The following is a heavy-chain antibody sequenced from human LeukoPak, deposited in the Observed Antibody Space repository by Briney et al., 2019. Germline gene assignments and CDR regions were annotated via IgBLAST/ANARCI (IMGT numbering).Heavy chain of an antibody. V-gene: IGHV4-59*01. CDR2: IYYSGST. CDR3: ARGAPLRFLEWLLPFDY. D-gene: IGHD3-3*01. Sequence: SETLSLTCTVSGGSISSYYWSWIRQPPGKGLEWIGYIYYSGSTNYNPSLKSRVTISVGTSKNQFSLKLSSVTAADTAVYYCARGAPLRFLEWLLPFDYWGQGTLVTVSS. CDR1: GGSISSYY. J-gene: IGHJ4*02.